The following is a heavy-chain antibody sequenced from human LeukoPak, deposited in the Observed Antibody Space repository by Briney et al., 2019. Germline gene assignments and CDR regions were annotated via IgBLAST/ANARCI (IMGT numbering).Heavy chain of an antibody. CDR2: IYYSGNT. D-gene: IGHD1-26*01. V-gene: IGHV4-59*08. Sequence: PSGTLSLTCTVSGGSISSYYWNWIRQSPGKGLEWIGYIYYSGNTNYNPSLKSRVTISVDTSNNHFSLRLSSVTAADTAVYYCASPVSVGASTYFHYWSQGTLVTVSS. J-gene: IGHJ1*01. CDR1: GGSISSYY. CDR3: ASPVSVGASTYFHY.